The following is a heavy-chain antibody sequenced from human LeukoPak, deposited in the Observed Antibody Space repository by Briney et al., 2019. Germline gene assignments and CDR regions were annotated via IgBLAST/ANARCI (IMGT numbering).Heavy chain of an antibody. CDR1: GYTFTSYG. CDR2: ISAYNGNT. D-gene: IGHD1-26*01. Sequence: ASVKVSCKASGYTFTSYGISWVRQAPGQGLEWMGWISAYNGNTNYAQKLQGRVTMTTDTSTSTAYMELRSLRSDDTAVYYCARANRQSKVGARAHGVDYWGQETLVTVSS. V-gene: IGHV1-18*01. J-gene: IGHJ4*02. CDR3: ARANRQSKVGARAHGVDY.